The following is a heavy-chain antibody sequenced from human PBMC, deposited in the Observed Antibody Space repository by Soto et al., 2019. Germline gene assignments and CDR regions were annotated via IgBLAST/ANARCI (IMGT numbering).Heavy chain of an antibody. CDR3: ATWVDYGDFEGVDF. J-gene: IGHJ4*02. CDR1: GYSFTDYK. V-gene: IGHV1-2*04. Sequence: QGQLLQSGAEVKKPGASVKVSCKTSGYSFTDYKLHWVRQAPGQGLEWMGWVDPNGGGSNSAQKFQGSVTMTWDTSITTAYLDPTRLTTNDTATYFCATWVDYGDFEGVDFWGQGTLVTVSS. CDR2: VDPNGGGS. D-gene: IGHD4-17*01.